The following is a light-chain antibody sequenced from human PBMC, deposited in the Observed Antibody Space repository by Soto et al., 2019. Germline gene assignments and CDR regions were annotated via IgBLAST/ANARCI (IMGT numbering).Light chain of an antibody. J-gene: IGKJ2*01. CDR1: QSISSY. CDR3: QQSYSTPYT. Sequence: DIQMTQSPSSLSASVGDRVTITCRASQSISSYLNWYQQKPGKAPKLLIYAASSLQSGVPSRFSGSGSGTVFTLTISSLQPEDFATYYCQQSYSTPYTFGQGTNLEIK. V-gene: IGKV1-39*01. CDR2: AAS.